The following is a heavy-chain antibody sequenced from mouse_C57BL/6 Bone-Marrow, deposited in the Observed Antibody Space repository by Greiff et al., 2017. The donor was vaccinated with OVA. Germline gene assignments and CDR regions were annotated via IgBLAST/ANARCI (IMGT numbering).Heavy chain of an antibody. CDR1: GYAFSSSW. Sequence: QVQLQQSGPELVKPGASVKISCKASGYAFSSSWMNWVKQRPGKGLEWIGRIYPGDGDTNYTGKFKGKATLTADKSSSTAYMQLSSLTSEDSAVYFCARQEDGYYASYCDYWGQGTTLTVSS. D-gene: IGHD2-3*01. V-gene: IGHV1-82*01. CDR3: ARQEDGYYASYCDY. CDR2: IYPGDGDT. J-gene: IGHJ2*01.